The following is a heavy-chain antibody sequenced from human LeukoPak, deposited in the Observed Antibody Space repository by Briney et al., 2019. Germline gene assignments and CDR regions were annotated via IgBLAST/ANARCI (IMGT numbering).Heavy chain of an antibody. J-gene: IGHJ4*02. V-gene: IGHV4-39*07. CDR1: GGSISSSSYY. Sequence: PSETLSLTCTVSGGSISSSSYYWGWIRQPPGKGLEWIGSIHYSGSTYYNPSLKSRVTISVDTSKNQFSLKLSSVTAADTAVYYCARECSGVACYRGEGVYWGQGTLVTVSS. D-gene: IGHD2-15*01. CDR2: IHYSGST. CDR3: ARECSGVACYRGEGVY.